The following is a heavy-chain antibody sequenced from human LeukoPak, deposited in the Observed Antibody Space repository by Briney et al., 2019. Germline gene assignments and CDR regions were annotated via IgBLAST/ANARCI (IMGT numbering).Heavy chain of an antibody. V-gene: IGHV4-59*01. D-gene: IGHD6-13*01. CDR1: GGSLSTYY. Sequence: PSETLSLTCAVSGGSLSTYYWSWLRQPPGKGLEWIGYIHYSGSSNYNPSLKSRVTISLDTSKNQFSLKLSSVTAADTAVYYCARGAAATYWGQGTLVTVSS. CDR2: IHYSGSS. CDR3: ARGAAATY. J-gene: IGHJ4*02.